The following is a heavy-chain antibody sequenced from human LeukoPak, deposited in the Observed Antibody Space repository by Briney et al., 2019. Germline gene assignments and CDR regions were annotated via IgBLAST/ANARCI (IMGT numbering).Heavy chain of an antibody. J-gene: IGHJ6*03. CDR2: INQDGSKK. V-gene: IGHV3-7*01. D-gene: IGHD6-6*01. CDR3: ARDGIAARNVYYYYYMDV. CDR1: GFTFPNYW. Sequence: GGSLRLSCAASGFTFPNYWMNWVRQAPGKGLEWVANINQDGSKKYYVDSVKGRFTISRDNAKNSLYLQMNSLRAEDTAVYYCARDGIAARNVYYYYYMDVWGKGTTVTVSS.